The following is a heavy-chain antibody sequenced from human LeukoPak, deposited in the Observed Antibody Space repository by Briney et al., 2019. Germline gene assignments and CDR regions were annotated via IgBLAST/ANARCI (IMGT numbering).Heavy chain of an antibody. CDR1: GYTFSSYA. CDR3: ARSNNDGDYLGVGFDY. CDR2: INTNTGNP. V-gene: IGHV7-4-1*02. Sequence: ASVTVSCKASGYTFSSYAMNWVRQAPGQGLEWMGWINTNTGNPTYAQGFTGRFVFSLDTSVSTVYLQISSLQAEDTAVYYCARSNNDGDYLGVGFDYWGQGTLVAVSS. D-gene: IGHD4-17*01. J-gene: IGHJ4*02.